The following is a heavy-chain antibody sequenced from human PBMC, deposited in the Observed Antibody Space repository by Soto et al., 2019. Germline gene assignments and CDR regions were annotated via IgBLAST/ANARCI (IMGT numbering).Heavy chain of an antibody. J-gene: IGHJ6*02. V-gene: IGHV1-18*01. CDR2: ISADNGNT. Sequence: ASVKVSCKASGYTFSSYGITWVRQAPGQGLEWMGWISADNGNTKYAQKFQGRVTMTRNTSISTAYMELSSLRSEDTAVYYCARGGGTISSFYYYYYGMDVWGQGTTVTVSS. CDR1: GYTFSSYG. D-gene: IGHD3-3*01. CDR3: ARGGGTISSFYYYYYGMDV.